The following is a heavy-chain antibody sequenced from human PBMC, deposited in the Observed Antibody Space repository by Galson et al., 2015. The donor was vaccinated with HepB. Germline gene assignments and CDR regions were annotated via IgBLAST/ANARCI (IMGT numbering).Heavy chain of an antibody. D-gene: IGHD6-19*01. CDR1: GFTFSSYS. Sequence: SLRLSCAASGFTFSSYSMDWVRQAPGKGLEWVSYISSSSSTIYYADSVKGRFTISRDNAKNSLYLQMNSLRAEDTAVYYCARDSYSSGWYPSRGYFDYWGQGTLVTVSS. CDR3: ARDSYSSGWYPSRGYFDY. CDR2: ISSSSSTI. V-gene: IGHV3-48*01. J-gene: IGHJ4*02.